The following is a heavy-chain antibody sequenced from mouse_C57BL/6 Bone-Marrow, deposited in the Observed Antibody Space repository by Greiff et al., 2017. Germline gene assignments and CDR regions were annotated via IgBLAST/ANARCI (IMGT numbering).Heavy chain of an antibody. CDR1: GYTFTSYW. CDR2: IYPGSGST. D-gene: IGHD2-4*01. CDR3: ARSGRYYDYTFDF. J-gene: IGHJ2*01. V-gene: IGHV1-55*01. Sequence: QVQLQQPGAELVKPGASVKMSCKASGYTFTSYWITWVKQRPGQGLEWIGDIYPGSGSTNYNEKFKSKATLTVDTSSSTDYMQLSSLTSDDSAVDYCARSGRYYDYTFDFWGQGTTLTVSS.